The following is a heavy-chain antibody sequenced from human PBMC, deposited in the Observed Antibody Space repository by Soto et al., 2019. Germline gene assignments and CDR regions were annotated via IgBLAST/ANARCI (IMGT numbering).Heavy chain of an antibody. CDR1: GGSISSRSHY. V-gene: IGHV4-39*01. J-gene: IGHJ4*02. CDR2: SFYRGST. Sequence: QLQLQESGPGLVKPSETLSLTCTVSGGSISSRSHYWGWIRQSPGKHLEWIGSSFYRGSTHYNPSLKTRVTISVDTSKNQVSLKLYSVTAADTALYYCATADGFGVVTPFFEYWGQGILVTGSS. D-gene: IGHD3-3*01. CDR3: ATADGFGVVTPFFEY.